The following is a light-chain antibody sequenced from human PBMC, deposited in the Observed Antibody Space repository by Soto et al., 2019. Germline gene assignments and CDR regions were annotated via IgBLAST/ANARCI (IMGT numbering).Light chain of an antibody. CDR1: TSDIGTNT. CDR3: DMWEERLNVV. CDR2: SND. V-gene: IGLV1-44*01. J-gene: IGLJ2*01. Sequence: QSVLTQSPSASGSPGQRVSISCSGTTSDIGTNTLSWYQHVQGTAPNLLIFSNDQRPSAVTCRFSGSKYGTSASLAISGLLSEDDAEYFCDMWEERLNVVFGGGTKVTVL.